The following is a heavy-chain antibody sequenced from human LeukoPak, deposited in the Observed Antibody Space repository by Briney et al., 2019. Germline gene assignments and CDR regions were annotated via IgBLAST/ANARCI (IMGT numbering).Heavy chain of an antibody. J-gene: IGHJ4*02. CDR2: MNPISGNT. CDR1: GYTFTSYD. CDR3: ARGLSTLAAAGR. Sequence: ASVKVSCKASGYTFTSYDINWVRQATGQGLEWMGWMNPISGNTGHAQKFQGRVTMTRDTSISTAYMELSSLRSEDTAVYYCARGLSTLAAAGRWGQGTLVTVSS. D-gene: IGHD6-13*01. V-gene: IGHV1-8*01.